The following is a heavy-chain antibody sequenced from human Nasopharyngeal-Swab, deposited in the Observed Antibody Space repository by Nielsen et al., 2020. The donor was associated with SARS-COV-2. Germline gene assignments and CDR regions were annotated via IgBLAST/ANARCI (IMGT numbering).Heavy chain of an antibody. D-gene: IGHD2-15*01. V-gene: IGHV1-8*01. J-gene: IGHJ6*02. Sequence: ASVKVSCKASGYTFTSYDINWVRQATGQGLEWMGWMNPNSGNTGYAQKFQGRVTMTRNTSISTAYMELSSLRPEDTAVYYCATSRNKDIVVVVAAIHYYYYYGMGVWGQGTTVTVSS. CDR3: ATSRNKDIVVVVAAIHYYYYYGMGV. CDR2: MNPNSGNT. CDR1: GYTFTSYD.